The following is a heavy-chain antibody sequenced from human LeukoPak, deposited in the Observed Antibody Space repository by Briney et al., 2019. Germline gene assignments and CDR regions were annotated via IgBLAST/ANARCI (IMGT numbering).Heavy chain of an antibody. CDR1: GGSIGSYY. CDR2: IYYSGST. CDR3: ARGTTMIQ. D-gene: IGHD3-22*01. J-gene: IGHJ4*02. V-gene: IGHV4-59*01. Sequence: SETLSLTCTVSGGSIGSYYWSWIRQPPGKGLEWIGYIYYSGSTNYNPSLKSRVTISVDTSKNQFSLKLSSVTAADTAVYYCARGTTMIQWGQGALVTVSS.